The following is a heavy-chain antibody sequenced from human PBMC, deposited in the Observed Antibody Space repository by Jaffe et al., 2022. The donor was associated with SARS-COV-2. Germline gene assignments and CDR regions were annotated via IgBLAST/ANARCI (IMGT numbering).Heavy chain of an antibody. CDR3: AREWQRIAVAAPPDY. CDR1: GYTFTSYY. V-gene: IGHV1-46*01. Sequence: QVQLVQSGAEVKKPGASVKVSCKASGYTFTSYYMHWVRQAPGQGLEWMGIINPSGGSTSYAQKFQGRVTMTRDTSTSTVYMELSSLRSEDTAVYYCAREWQRIAVAAPPDYWGQGTLVTVSS. J-gene: IGHJ4*02. CDR2: INPSGGST. D-gene: IGHD6-19*01.